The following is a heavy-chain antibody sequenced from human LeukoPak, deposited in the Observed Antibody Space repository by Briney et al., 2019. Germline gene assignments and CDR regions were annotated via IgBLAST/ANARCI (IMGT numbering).Heavy chain of an antibody. D-gene: IGHD3-10*01. V-gene: IGHV4-34*01. CDR2: ISQSGST. J-gene: IGHJ4*02. CDR1: GGSFSGYY. CDR3: AMSRGGSGSYYGNYGFY. Sequence: SETLSLTCAVYGGSFSGYYWSWIRQPPGKGLEWIGEISQSGSTNYNPSLKSRVTILLDTSKNHFSVRLSSVTAADTAVYYCAMSRGGSGSYYGNYGFYWGQGTLVTVSS.